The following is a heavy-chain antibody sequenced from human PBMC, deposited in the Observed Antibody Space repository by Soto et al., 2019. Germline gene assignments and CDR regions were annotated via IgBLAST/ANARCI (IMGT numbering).Heavy chain of an antibody. V-gene: IGHV3-23*01. Sequence: EVQLLESGGGLVQPGGSLRLSCAASGFTFSSYAVSWVRQAPGKGLEWVSVISGSGDSTYYADSVKGRFTISRDNSKNTLYLQMNSLGAEDTAVYYCSRRSSGWYFDYWGQGTLVTVSS. CDR2: ISGSGDST. D-gene: IGHD6-19*01. CDR1: GFTFSSYA. J-gene: IGHJ4*02. CDR3: SRRSSGWYFDY.